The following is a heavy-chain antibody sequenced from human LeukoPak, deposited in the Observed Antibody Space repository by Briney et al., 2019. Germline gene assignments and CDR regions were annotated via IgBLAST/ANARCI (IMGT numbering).Heavy chain of an antibody. V-gene: IGHV4-59*01. CDR1: GGSINSYY. CDR3: ARALSSWRYYFDY. J-gene: IGHJ4*02. Sequence: PSETLSLTCTVSGGSINSYYWSWIRQPPGKGLEWIGYIYYSGSTNYNPSLKSRVTISVDTSKNQFSLKLSSVTAADTAVYYCARALSSWRYYFDYWGQGTLVTVSS. D-gene: IGHD6-13*01. CDR2: IYYSGST.